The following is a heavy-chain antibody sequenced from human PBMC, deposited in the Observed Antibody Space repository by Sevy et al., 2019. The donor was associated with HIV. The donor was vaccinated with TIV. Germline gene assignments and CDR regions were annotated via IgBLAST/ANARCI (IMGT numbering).Heavy chain of an antibody. CDR1: GRSMTGYY. CDR3: ARAPPYYDILTGRGYCDY. V-gene: IGHV4-59*01. D-gene: IGHD3-9*01. Sequence: ETLSLTCTVSGRSMTGYYWTWIRQPPGKGLEWIGYIYYSGSTNYNPSLKSRVTISVDTSKNQFSLELSSVTAADTAVYYCARAPPYYDILTGRGYCDYWGQGTLVTVSS. CDR2: IYYSGST. J-gene: IGHJ4*02.